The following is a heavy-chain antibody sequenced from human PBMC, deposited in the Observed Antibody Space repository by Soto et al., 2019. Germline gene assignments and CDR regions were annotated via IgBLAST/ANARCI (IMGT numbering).Heavy chain of an antibody. Sequence: QVHLVQSGAEVKQPGASVKVSCTASGYTFTSYGITWVRQAPGQGLEWMGWISAHNGNTDYAQKLQGRVIVTRDTSTSTAYMELRSLRSDDTAVYYCARGRYGDYWGQGALVTVSS. J-gene: IGHJ4*02. CDR3: ARGRYGDY. D-gene: IGHD1-1*01. CDR2: ISAHNGNT. V-gene: IGHV1-18*01. CDR1: GYTFTSYG.